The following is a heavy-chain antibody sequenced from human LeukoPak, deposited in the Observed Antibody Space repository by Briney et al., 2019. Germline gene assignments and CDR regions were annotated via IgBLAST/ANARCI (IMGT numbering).Heavy chain of an antibody. CDR1: GFTFSSYW. CDR2: IKQDGSEK. Sequence: GGSLRLSCAASGFTFSSYWMSWVRQAPGKGLEWVANIKQDGSEKYYVDSVKGRFTISRDNAKNSLYLQMNSLRAEDTAVYYCARDVVVVAATHHFDYWRQGTLVTVSS. V-gene: IGHV3-7*03. D-gene: IGHD2-15*01. CDR3: ARDVVVVAATHHFDY. J-gene: IGHJ4*02.